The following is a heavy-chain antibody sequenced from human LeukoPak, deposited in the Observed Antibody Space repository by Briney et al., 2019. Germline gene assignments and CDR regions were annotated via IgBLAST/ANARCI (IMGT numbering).Heavy chain of an antibody. V-gene: IGHV3-7*01. CDR2: IRQDGNER. J-gene: IGHJ4*02. Sequence: PGGSLRLSCAVSGFSFGSYWMIWVRQAPGKGLEWVANIRQDGNERCYVASVRGRFSISRDNAKNSLYLQMNSLRGEDTAVYYCARLADYDSSGYFDYWGQGTLVTVSS. CDR1: GFSFGSYW. CDR3: ARLADYDSSGYFDY. D-gene: IGHD3-22*01.